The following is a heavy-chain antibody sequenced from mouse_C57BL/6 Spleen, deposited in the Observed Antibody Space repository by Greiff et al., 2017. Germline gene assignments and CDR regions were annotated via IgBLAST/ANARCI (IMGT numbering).Heavy chain of an antibody. CDR3: ARKPAQGSWYAY. D-gene: IGHD3-2*02. J-gene: IGHJ3*01. Sequence: QVPLQQSGAELMKPGASVKLSCTATGYTFTGYWIAWVKLRPGLGLEGFGEILPGSGSTNYNEKFKGKVTSTADTSSNTAYMQRSSLTTEDSAIHYCARKPAQGSWYAYWGQGTLVTVSA. V-gene: IGHV1-9*01. CDR1: GYTFTGYW. CDR2: ILPGSGST.